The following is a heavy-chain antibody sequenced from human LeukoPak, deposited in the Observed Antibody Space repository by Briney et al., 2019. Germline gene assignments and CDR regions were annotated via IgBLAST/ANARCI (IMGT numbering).Heavy chain of an antibody. D-gene: IGHD6-13*01. CDR3: AKDSVGIAAAGMVPWFDP. Sequence: TGGSLRLSCAASGFTFSSYAMSWVRQAPGKGLEWVSAISGSGGSTYYADSVKGRFTISRDNSKNTLYLQMNSLRAEDTAVYYCAKDSVGIAAAGMVPWFDPWGQGTLVTVSS. CDR2: ISGSGGST. J-gene: IGHJ5*02. V-gene: IGHV3-23*01. CDR1: GFTFSSYA.